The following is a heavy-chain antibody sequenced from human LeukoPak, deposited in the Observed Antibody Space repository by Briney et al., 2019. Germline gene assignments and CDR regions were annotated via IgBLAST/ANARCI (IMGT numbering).Heavy chain of an antibody. CDR2: ISYDGSNK. Sequence: GGSLRLSCAASGFTFSSYGMHWVRQAPGKGLEWVAVISYDGSNKYYADSVKGRFTISRDNSKNTLYLQMNSLRAEDTAVYYLAKDPGYRGSEPSYYSYRAVGGKGPRVTVSS. J-gene: IGHJ6*03. CDR3: AKDPGYRGSEPSYYSYRAV. V-gene: IGHV3-30*18. CDR1: GFTFSSYG. D-gene: IGHD5-12*01.